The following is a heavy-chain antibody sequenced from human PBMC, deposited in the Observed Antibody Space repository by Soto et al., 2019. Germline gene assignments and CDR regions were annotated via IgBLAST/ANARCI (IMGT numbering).Heavy chain of an antibody. CDR1: GGSISSYY. CDR3: ARLLRSHCTNGVCYLFDY. Sequence: SETLSLTCTLPGGSISSYYWSWIRQPPGKGLEWIGYIYYSGSTNYNPSLKSRVTISVDTSKNQFSLKLSSVTAADTAVYYCARLLRSHCTNGVCYLFDYWGQGTLVTVSS. CDR2: IYYSGST. D-gene: IGHD2-8*01. V-gene: IGHV4-59*01. J-gene: IGHJ4*02.